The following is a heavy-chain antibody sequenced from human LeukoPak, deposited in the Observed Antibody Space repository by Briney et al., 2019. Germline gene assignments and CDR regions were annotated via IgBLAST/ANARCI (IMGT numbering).Heavy chain of an antibody. CDR1: GGSISTYY. V-gene: IGHV4-59*01. D-gene: IGHD5-24*01. Sequence: MPSETLSLTCTVSGGSISTYYWSWIRQPPGKGLEWIGYIYYTGSTNYNPSLKSRVTISVDTSKNQFSLRLSSATAADTAMYYCARGSRRDGYNCWGQGTLVTVSS. CDR3: ARGSRRDGYNC. J-gene: IGHJ4*02. CDR2: IYYTGST.